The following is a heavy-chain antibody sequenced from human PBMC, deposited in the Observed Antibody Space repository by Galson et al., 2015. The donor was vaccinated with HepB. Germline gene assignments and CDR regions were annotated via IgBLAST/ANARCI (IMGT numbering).Heavy chain of an antibody. CDR3: AKDPYLYSALAGTMAGFDY. Sequence: SLRLSCAASGFAFSNYGLRWVRRAPGRGQEWGAVISYDGSNKYYADSVKGRVTISRDNSKNTLYLQMNSLRAEDTALYYCAKDPYLYSALAGTMAGFDYWGQGTLVTVSS. CDR2: ISYDGSNK. CDR1: GFAFSNYG. V-gene: IGHV3-30*18. J-gene: IGHJ4*02. D-gene: IGHD6-19*01.